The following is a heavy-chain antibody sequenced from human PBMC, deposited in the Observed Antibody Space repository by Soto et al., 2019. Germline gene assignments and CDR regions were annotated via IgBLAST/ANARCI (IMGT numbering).Heavy chain of an antibody. CDR2: ISGSGGST. J-gene: IGHJ4*02. CDR3: AKVPVGATGRFDY. Sequence: PGGSLRLSCAVSGFAFSNYAMSWVRQAPGKGLAWVSAISGSGGSTYYADSVKGRFTISRDNSKNTLYLQMNSLRAEDTALYYCAKVPVGATGRFDYWGQGTLVPVSS. D-gene: IGHD1-26*01. CDR1: GFAFSNYA. V-gene: IGHV3-23*01.